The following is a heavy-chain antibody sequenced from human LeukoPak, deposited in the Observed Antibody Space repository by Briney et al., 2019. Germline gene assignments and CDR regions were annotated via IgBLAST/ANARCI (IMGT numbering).Heavy chain of an antibody. CDR1: GFTVSSNY. CDR2: IYSDGSA. V-gene: IGHV3-53*01. J-gene: IGHJ4*02. Sequence: GGSLRLSCAASGFTVSSNYMSWVRQAPGKGLEWVSLIYSDGSAYYADSVKGRFTISRDNSKNTLHLQMNSLRAEDTAVYYCARNWFSTYFDYWGQGTLVTVSS. CDR3: ARNWFSTYFDY. D-gene: IGHD3-10*01.